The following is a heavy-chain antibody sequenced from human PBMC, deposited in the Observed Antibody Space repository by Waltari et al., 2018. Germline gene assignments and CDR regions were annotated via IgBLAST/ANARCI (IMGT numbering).Heavy chain of an antibody. V-gene: IGHV1-69*14. J-gene: IGHJ6*03. D-gene: IGHD6-19*01. CDR3: ARVAVAGPNYYYYYYYMDV. CDR1: GGTFSSYA. Sequence: QVQLVQSGAEVKKPGSSVKVSCKASGGTFSSYAISWVRQAPGQGLEWMGGIIPIFGTANDAQKFQGRGTITADKSPSTAYMELRSLSSEDTAVYYCARVAVAGPNYYYYYYYMDVWGKGTTVTVSS. CDR2: IIPIFGTA.